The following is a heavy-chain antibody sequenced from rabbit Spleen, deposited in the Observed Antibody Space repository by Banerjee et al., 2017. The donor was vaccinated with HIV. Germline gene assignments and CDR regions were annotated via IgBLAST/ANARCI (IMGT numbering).Heavy chain of an antibody. Sequence: QSLEESGGDLVKPGASLTLTCTASGFSLTSSDYMCWVRQAPGKGLEWIACIEVGSSDFTYFAPWAKGRFTISKTSSATVTLQVTRLTAADTATYFCARDTSSSFSSYGMDLWGPGTLVTVS. CDR2: IEVGSSDFT. V-gene: IGHV1S40*01. J-gene: IGHJ6*01. CDR3: ARDTSSSFSSYGMDL. D-gene: IGHD1-1*01. CDR1: GFSLTSSDY.